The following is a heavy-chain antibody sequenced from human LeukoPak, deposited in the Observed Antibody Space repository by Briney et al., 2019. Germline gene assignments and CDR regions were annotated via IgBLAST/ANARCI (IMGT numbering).Heavy chain of an antibody. V-gene: IGHV4-4*07. CDR1: GGSISIHY. D-gene: IGHD1-26*01. CDR3: ARDGGGTGRPFDF. CDR2: IYNTGST. Sequence: SETLSLTCTVSGGSISIHYWNWIRQPAGKGLEWIGRIYNTGSTNYNPSLKSRVTMSVDTSNNRLSLNLSPVTAADTAVYYCARDGGGTGRPFDFWGQGTLVTVSS. J-gene: IGHJ4*02.